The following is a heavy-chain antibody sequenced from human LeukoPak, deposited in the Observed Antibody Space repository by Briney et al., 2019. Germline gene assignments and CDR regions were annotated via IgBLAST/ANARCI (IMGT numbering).Heavy chain of an antibody. J-gene: IGHJ4*02. D-gene: IGHD3-22*01. CDR2: IYYSGST. CDR1: GGSISSYY. Sequence: SETLSLTFTVPGGSISSYYWSSIRQPPGKGLEWIGYIYYSGSTNYNPSLKSRVTIPVDTSKNQFSLKLSSVTAADTAVYHCARSSGEYYYDSSGYPDYWGQGTLVTVSS. CDR3: ARSSGEYYYDSSGYPDY. V-gene: IGHV4-59*01.